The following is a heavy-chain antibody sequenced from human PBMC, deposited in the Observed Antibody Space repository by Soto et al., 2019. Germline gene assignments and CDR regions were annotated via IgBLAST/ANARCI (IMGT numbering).Heavy chain of an antibody. CDR1: GGSISSSSYY. Sequence: SETLSLTLTVSGGSISSSSYYWGWIRQPPGKGLERIGSIYYSVSTYYNQSPKSRVTIFVHTSKNQFSLKLSSVTAAETAVYYCARHRGSIKIFGVVIMPLGMDVWGQGTRVTVS. V-gene: IGHV4-39*01. CDR2: IYYSVST. D-gene: IGHD3-3*01. CDR3: ARHRGSIKIFGVVIMPLGMDV. J-gene: IGHJ6*02.